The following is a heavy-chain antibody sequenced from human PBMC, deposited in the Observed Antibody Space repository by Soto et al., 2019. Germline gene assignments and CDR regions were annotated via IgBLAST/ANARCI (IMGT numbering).Heavy chain of an antibody. J-gene: IGHJ6*02. CDR2: IMPVFSTP. V-gene: IGHV1-69*12. Sequence: QVQLVQSGPEVKKPGSSVRVSCKTSGGTFRTSAISWVRQAPGQGLEWMGGIMPVFSTPDYAQKFQGRVTITADESTSSAYRESSSLSSEDTTVYYCARDKDRQQLGGNYYYSMDVWGQGTTVTVSS. D-gene: IGHD3-3*02. CDR1: GGTFRTSA. CDR3: ARDKDRQQLGGNYYYSMDV.